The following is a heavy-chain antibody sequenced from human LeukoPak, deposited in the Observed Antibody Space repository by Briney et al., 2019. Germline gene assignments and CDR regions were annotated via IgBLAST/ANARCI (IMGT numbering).Heavy chain of an antibody. Sequence: ASVKVSCKASGYTFTGYYMHWVRQAPGQGLEWMGWINPNSGGTNYAQKFQGRVTITADKSTSTAYMELSSLRSEDTAVYYCAGDDYYDSSGYYYLGAFDIWGQGTMVTVSS. CDR2: INPNSGGT. J-gene: IGHJ3*02. D-gene: IGHD3-22*01. CDR1: GYTFTGYY. CDR3: AGDDYYDSSGYYYLGAFDI. V-gene: IGHV1-2*02.